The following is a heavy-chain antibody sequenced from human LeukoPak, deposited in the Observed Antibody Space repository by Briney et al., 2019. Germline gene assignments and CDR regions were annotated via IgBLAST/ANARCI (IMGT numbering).Heavy chain of an antibody. J-gene: IGHJ3*02. V-gene: IGHV3-48*01. CDR1: GFTFSSYA. Sequence: GGSLRLSCAASGFTFSSYAMSWVRQAPGKGLEWVSYISSSSSTIYYADSVKGRFTISRDNAKNSLYLQMNSLRAEDTAVYYCARQYYYDSSGPDAFDIWGQGTMVTVSS. CDR2: ISSSSSTI. CDR3: ARQYYYDSSGPDAFDI. D-gene: IGHD3-22*01.